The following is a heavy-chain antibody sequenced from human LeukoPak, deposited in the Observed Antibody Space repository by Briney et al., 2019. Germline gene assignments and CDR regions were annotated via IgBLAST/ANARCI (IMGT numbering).Heavy chain of an antibody. CDR1: GGSFSGYY. V-gene: IGHV4-34*01. Sequence: APETLSLTCAVYGGSFSGYYWSWIRQPPGKGLEWIGEINHSGSTNYNPSLKSRVTISVDTSKNQFSQKLSSVTAADTAVYYCARGINARGWFDPWGQGTLVTVSS. CDR3: ARGINARGWFDP. CDR2: INHSGST. J-gene: IGHJ5*02.